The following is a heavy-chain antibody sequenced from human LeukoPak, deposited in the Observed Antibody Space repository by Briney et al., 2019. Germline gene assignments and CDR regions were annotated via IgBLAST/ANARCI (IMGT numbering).Heavy chain of an antibody. CDR3: ASEAQRSVRWVRPADYPHYYYYYMDV. CDR2: INPNSGGT. CDR1: GYTFTGYY. V-gene: IGHV1-2*02. J-gene: IGHJ6*03. Sequence: GASVKVSCKASGYTFTGYYMHWVRQAPGQGLEWMGWINPNSGGTNYAQKFQGRVTMTRDTSISTAYMELSRLRSDDTAVYYCASEAQRSVRWVRPADYPHYYYYYMDVWGKGTTVTVSS. D-gene: IGHD4-11*01.